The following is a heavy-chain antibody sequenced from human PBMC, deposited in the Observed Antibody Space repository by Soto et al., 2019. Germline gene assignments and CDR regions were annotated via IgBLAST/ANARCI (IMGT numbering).Heavy chain of an antibody. V-gene: IGHV3-23*01. CDR3: AKPGYSSSWYRNFDY. J-gene: IGHJ4*02. CDR1: GFNFNNYG. Sequence: EVQLLESGGGLVQSGGSLRLSCAASGFNFNNYGMNWVRQAPGKGLEWVSGVSTSGGNTFYADSVQGRFTISRDNSKNTLYLHMNSLRAEDTAVYYCAKPGYSSSWYRNFDYWGQGTLVTVSS. CDR2: VSTSGGNT. D-gene: IGHD6-13*01.